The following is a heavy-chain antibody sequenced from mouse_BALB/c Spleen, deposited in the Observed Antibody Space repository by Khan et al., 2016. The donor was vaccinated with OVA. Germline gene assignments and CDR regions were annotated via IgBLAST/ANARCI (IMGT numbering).Heavy chain of an antibody. D-gene: IGHD3-3*01. Sequence: EVQLVESGPGLVKPSQSLSLTCTVTGYSITSDYAWNWLRQFPGNKLVCMGYISYSGRTSYTPSLKTRISITRDTSKNQLFLQLNSVTTGDTATYYCVRGRAYWGQGTLVTVSA. CDR2: ISYSGRT. CDR1: GYSITSDYA. V-gene: IGHV3-2*02. CDR3: VRGRAY. J-gene: IGHJ3*01.